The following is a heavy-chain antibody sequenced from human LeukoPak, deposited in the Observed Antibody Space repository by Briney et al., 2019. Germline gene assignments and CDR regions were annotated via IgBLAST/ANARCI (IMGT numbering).Heavy chain of an antibody. CDR2: IYISGSP. J-gene: IGHJ4*02. CDR3: ARATWNGYMDY. Sequence: SETLSLTCTLSGGSISIHDWTWIRQPAGKGLEWIGRIYISGSPNYNPPLNSRVAISIDTSKNQFSLKLNALTAADTAVYYCARATWNGYMDYWGQGSLVTVTS. CDR1: GGSISIHD. D-gene: IGHD1-1*01. V-gene: IGHV4-4*07.